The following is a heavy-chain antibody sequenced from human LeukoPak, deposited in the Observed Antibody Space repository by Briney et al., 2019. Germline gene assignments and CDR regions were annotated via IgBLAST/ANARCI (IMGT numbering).Heavy chain of an antibody. J-gene: IGHJ6*02. V-gene: IGHV3-30*18. D-gene: IGHD3-9*01. CDR1: GFTFSSYG. CDR2: ISYDGSNK. CDR3: AKVFGRYFDNYGMDV. Sequence: PGGSPRLSCAASGFTFSSYGMHWVRQAPGKGLEWVAVISYDGSNKYYADSVKGRFTISRDNSKNTLYLQMNSLRAEDTAVYYCAKVFGRYFDNYGMDVWGQGTTVTVSS.